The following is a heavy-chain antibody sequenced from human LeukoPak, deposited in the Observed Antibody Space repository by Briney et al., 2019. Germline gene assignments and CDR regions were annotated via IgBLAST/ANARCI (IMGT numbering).Heavy chain of an antibody. V-gene: IGHV3-48*01. Sequence: GGSLRLSCAASGFTFSSYEMNWVRQAPGKGLEWVSYISSSSSPIYYADSVKGRFTISRDNAKNSLYLQMNSLRAEDTAVYYCARVGVDLAFDIWGQGTIVTVSS. D-gene: IGHD1-26*01. J-gene: IGHJ3*02. CDR1: GFTFSSYE. CDR2: ISSSSSPI. CDR3: ARVGVDLAFDI.